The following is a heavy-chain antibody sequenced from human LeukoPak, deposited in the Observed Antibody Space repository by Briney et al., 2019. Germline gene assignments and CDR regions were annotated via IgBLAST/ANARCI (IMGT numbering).Heavy chain of an antibody. CDR2: IIPILGIA. J-gene: IGHJ4*02. CDR3: ARRPLPRYYDSIGSDDY. D-gene: IGHD3-22*01. Sequence: ASVKVSCKASGGTFSSYAISWVRQAPGQGLEWMGRIIPILGIANYAQKFQGRVTITADKSTSTAYMELSSLRSEDTAVYYCARRPLPRYYDSIGSDDYWGQGTLVTVSS. CDR1: GGTFSSYA. V-gene: IGHV1-69*04.